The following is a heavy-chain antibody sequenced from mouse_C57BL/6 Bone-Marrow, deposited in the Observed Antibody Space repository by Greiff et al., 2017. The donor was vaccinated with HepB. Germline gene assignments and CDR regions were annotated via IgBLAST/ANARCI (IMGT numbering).Heavy chain of an antibody. CDR1: GYTFTSYW. Sequence: QVQLQQPGAELVKPGASVKMSCKASGYTFTSYWITWVKQRPGQGLEWIGDIYPGSGSTNYNEKFKSKATLTVDTSSSTAYMQLSSLTSEDSAVYYCARSGSLDGLGGFDYWGQGTTLTVSS. CDR2: IYPGSGST. D-gene: IGHD3-3*01. V-gene: IGHV1-55*01. CDR3: ARSGSLDGLGGFDY. J-gene: IGHJ2*01.